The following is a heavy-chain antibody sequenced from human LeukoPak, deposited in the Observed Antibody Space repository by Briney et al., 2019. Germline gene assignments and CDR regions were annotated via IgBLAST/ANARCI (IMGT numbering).Heavy chain of an antibody. J-gene: IGHJ4*02. Sequence: GASVKVSCKASGYTFTSYDINWVRQAPGMGLEWVSSISSSSTYIYHADSVKGRFTISRDNAKNSLYLQMNSLRAEDTAVYYCARDWITILEENYSDSWGQGTLVTVSS. CDR1: GYTFTSYD. V-gene: IGHV3-21*06. CDR2: ISSSSTYI. D-gene: IGHD3-3*01. CDR3: ARDWITILEENYSDS.